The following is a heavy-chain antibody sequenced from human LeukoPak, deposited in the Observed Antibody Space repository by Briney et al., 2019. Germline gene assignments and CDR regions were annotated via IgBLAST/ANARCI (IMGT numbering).Heavy chain of an antibody. CDR3: AKEFYFATAV. D-gene: IGHD2-15*01. V-gene: IGHV3-23*01. Sequence: GGSLRLSCAASGFTFSTYAMSWVRRSPGKGLEWVSTISGSGGSTYYADSVKGRFTISRDNSKNALYLQMNSLRAEDTAVYYCAKEFYFATAVWGQGTTVTVS. J-gene: IGHJ6*02. CDR1: GFTFSTYA. CDR2: ISGSGGST.